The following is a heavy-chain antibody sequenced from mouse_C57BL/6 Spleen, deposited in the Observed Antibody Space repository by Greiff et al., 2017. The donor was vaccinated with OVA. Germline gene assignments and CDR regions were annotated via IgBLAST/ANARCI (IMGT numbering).Heavy chain of an antibody. Sequence: VQLVESDAELVKPGASVKISCKVSGYTFTDHTIHWMKQRPEQGLEWIGYIYPRDGSTKYNEKFKGKATLTADKSSSTAYMQLNSLTSEDSAVYFCARVGYYVGYAMDYWGQGTSVTVSS. CDR1: GYTFTDHT. D-gene: IGHD2-3*01. CDR2: IYPRDGST. J-gene: IGHJ4*01. V-gene: IGHV1-78*01. CDR3: ARVGYYVGYAMDY.